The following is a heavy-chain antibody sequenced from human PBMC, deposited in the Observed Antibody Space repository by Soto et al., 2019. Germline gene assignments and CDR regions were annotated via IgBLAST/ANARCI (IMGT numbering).Heavy chain of an antibody. CDR3: ARENWNYGFDP. CDR1: GGSVSSGSYY. Sequence: SETLSLTCTVSGGSVSSGSYYWSWIRQPPGKGLEWIGYIYYSGSTNYNPSLKSRVTISVDTSKNQFSLKLSSVTAADTAVYYCARENWNYGFDPWGQGTLVTVSS. V-gene: IGHV4-61*01. J-gene: IGHJ5*02. CDR2: IYYSGST. D-gene: IGHD1-7*01.